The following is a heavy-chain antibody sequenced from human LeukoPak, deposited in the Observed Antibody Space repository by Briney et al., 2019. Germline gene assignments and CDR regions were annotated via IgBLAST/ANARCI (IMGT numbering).Heavy chain of an antibody. J-gene: IGHJ4*02. CDR2: ISWDGGST. V-gene: IGHV3-43*01. CDR3: AKTGDGGTNFDY. D-gene: IGHD2-15*01. CDR1: GFTFDDYT. Sequence: GGSLRLSCAASGFTFDDYTMHWVRQAPGKGLEWVSLISWDGGSTYYADSVKGRFTISRDNSKNSLYLRMNSLRTEDTALYYCAKTGDGGTNFDYWGQGTLVTVSS.